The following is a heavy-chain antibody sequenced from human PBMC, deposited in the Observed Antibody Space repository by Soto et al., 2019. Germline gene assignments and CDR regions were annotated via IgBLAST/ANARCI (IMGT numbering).Heavy chain of an antibody. D-gene: IGHD2-2*01. V-gene: IGHV4-31*03. CDR2: IYYSGST. CDR3: ARSVGRDQLLHAFDI. CDR1: GGSISSGGYY. J-gene: IGHJ3*02. Sequence: SETLSLTCTASGGSISSGGYYWSWIRQHPGKGLEWIGYIYYSGSTYYNPSLKSRVTISVDTSRNQFSLKLSSVTAADTAVYYCARSVGRDQLLHAFDIWGQGTMVTVSS.